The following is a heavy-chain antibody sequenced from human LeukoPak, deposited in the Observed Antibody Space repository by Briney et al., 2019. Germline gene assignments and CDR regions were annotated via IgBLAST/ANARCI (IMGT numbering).Heavy chain of an antibody. CDR3: AGAEIRNFDY. CDR1: GFTFSSYA. Sequence: GGSLRLSCAASGFTFSSYAMHWVRPAPGKGLEWVAVISYDGSNKYYADSVKGRFTISRDNSKNTLYLQMNSLRAEDTAVYYCAGAEIRNFDYWGQGTLVTVSS. D-gene: IGHD4-17*01. V-gene: IGHV3-30-3*01. CDR2: ISYDGSNK. J-gene: IGHJ4*02.